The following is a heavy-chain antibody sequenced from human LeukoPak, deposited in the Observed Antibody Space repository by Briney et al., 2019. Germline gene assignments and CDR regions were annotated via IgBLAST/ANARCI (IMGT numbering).Heavy chain of an antibody. CDR1: GGPFSGYY. Sequence: SETLSLTCAVYGGPFSGYYWSWIRQPPGKGLEWIGEINHSGSTNYNPSLKSRVTISVDTSKNQFSLKLSSVTAADTAVYHCARGEEQWLEWYFDLWGRGTLVTVSS. CDR3: ARGEEQWLEWYFDL. J-gene: IGHJ2*01. D-gene: IGHD6-19*01. V-gene: IGHV4-34*01. CDR2: INHSGST.